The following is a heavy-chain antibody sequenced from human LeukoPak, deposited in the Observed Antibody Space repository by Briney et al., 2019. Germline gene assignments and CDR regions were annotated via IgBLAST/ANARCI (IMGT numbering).Heavy chain of an antibody. CDR1: GFTFGKYW. V-gene: IGHV3-7*03. J-gene: IGHJ6*02. CDR2: IKLDGSEK. Sequence: PGGSLRLSCVASGFTFGKYWMSWVRQAPGKGLEWVANIKLDGSEKNYVDSVKGRFTISRDNTKNSLYLQMNSLRVEDTAVFYCARDLVVVPAAMEYYYYGMDVWGQGTTVTVSS. CDR3: ARDLVVVPAAMEYYYYGMDV. D-gene: IGHD2-2*01.